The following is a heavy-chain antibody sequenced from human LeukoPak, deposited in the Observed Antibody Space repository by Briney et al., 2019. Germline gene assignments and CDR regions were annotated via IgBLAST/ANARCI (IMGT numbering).Heavy chain of an antibody. D-gene: IGHD3-22*01. V-gene: IGHV3-11*01. Sequence: GGSLRLSCAASGFTFSDYYMSWIRQAPGKGLEWVSYISSSGSTIYYADSVKGRFTISRDNAKNSLYLQMNSLRAEDTAVYYCARHFPFGLWHYDSSGYPIFDYWGQGTLVTVSS. CDR1: GFTFSDYY. CDR2: ISSSGSTI. CDR3: ARHFPFGLWHYDSSGYPIFDY. J-gene: IGHJ4*02.